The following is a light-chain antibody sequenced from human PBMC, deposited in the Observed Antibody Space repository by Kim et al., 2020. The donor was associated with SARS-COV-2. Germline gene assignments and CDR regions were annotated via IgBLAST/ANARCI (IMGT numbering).Light chain of an antibody. V-gene: IGLV3-1*01. CDR1: KLGDKY. CDR2: QDS. Sequence: VSPGQTASITCSGDKLGDKYACWYQQQPGQSPVLVIYQDSKRPSGIPERFSGSNSGNTATLTISGTQAMDEADYYCQAWDSSTVVFGGGTKLTVL. CDR3: QAWDSSTVV. J-gene: IGLJ2*01.